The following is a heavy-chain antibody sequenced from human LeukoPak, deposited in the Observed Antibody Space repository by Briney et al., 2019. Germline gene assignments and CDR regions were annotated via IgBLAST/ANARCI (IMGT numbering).Heavy chain of an antibody. J-gene: IGHJ4*02. Sequence: GGSLSLSCAASGFTFSAYAMSGVRPAPGKGLEWVSAISGSGGSTYYAPYVKGRFTISRANSKNTLFLQMISLRAEETAVYDCAKVGRCCRSRSRYVDYWGQGTLVTVSS. CDR1: GFTFSAYA. CDR2: ISGSGGST. D-gene: IGHD2-2*01. CDR3: AKVGRCCRSRSRYVDY. V-gene: IGHV3-23*01.